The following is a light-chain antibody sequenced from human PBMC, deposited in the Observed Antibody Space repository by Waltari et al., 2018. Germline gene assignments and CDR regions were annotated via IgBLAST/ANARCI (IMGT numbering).Light chain of an antibody. Sequence: EIVLTQSPRSLSSSPGERVTLSCRASQRVSRALAWYQQKPGQAPRLLIFGASNRATGIPDRFSGSGSETDFSLTISRLEPEDFAVYYCQHYVRLPATFGRGTKVEIK. V-gene: IGKV3-20*01. CDR3: QHYVRLPAT. J-gene: IGKJ1*01. CDR2: GAS. CDR1: QRVSRA.